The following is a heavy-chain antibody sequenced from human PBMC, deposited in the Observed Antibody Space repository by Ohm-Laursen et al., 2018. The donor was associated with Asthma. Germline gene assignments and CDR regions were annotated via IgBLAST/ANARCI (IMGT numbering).Heavy chain of an antibody. Sequence: SLRLSCAASGFTFSTYAMNWVRQAPGQGLEWVSVISGSGGTTYYADSVEGRFTISRDNSKNTLYLQMNSLRAEDTAVYYCAGVLSGSDDAFDIWGQGTMVTVSS. CDR1: GFTFSTYA. D-gene: IGHD3-22*01. J-gene: IGHJ3*02. CDR2: ISGSGGTT. CDR3: AGVLSGSDDAFDI. V-gene: IGHV3-23*01.